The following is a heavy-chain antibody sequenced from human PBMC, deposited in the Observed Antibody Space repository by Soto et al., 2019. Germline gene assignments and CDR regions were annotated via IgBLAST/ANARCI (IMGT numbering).Heavy chain of an antibody. Sequence: SETLSLTCTVSGGSISSSSYYWGWIRQPPGKGLEWIGSIYYSGSTYYNPSLKSRVTISVDTSKNQFSLKRSSVTAADTAVDYCARHGPVYYDILTGYSHYYYYYMDVWGKGTTVTVSS. CDR3: ARHGPVYYDILTGYSHYYYYYMDV. CDR1: GGSISSSSYY. D-gene: IGHD3-9*01. V-gene: IGHV4-39*01. J-gene: IGHJ6*03. CDR2: IYYSGST.